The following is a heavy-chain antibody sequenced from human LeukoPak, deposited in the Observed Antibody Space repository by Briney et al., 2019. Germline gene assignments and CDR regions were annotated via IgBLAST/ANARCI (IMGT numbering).Heavy chain of an antibody. V-gene: IGHV3-73*01. D-gene: IGHD6-13*01. CDR2: IRSKANSYAT. Sequence: PGGSLRLSCAASGFTFSGSARPWVRQASGKGLEWVGRIRSKANSYATAYAASVKGRFTISRDDSKNTAYLQMNSLKTEDTAVYYCWARIAAAGRDYWGQGTLVTVSS. CDR3: WARIAAAGRDY. J-gene: IGHJ4*02. CDR1: GFTFSGSA.